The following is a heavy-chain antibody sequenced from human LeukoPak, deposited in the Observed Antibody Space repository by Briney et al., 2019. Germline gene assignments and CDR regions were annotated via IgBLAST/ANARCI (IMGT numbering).Heavy chain of an antibody. Sequence: PGGSLRLSCAASGFTFSSYAMHWVRQAPGKGLEWVAVISYDGSNKYYADSVKGRFTISRDNSKNTLYLQMNSLRAEDTAVYYCAREDYSSTSCSYFDYWGQGTLVTVSS. V-gene: IGHV3-30-3*01. J-gene: IGHJ4*02. CDR1: GFTFSSYA. D-gene: IGHD2-2*01. CDR2: ISYDGSNK. CDR3: AREDYSSTSCSYFDY.